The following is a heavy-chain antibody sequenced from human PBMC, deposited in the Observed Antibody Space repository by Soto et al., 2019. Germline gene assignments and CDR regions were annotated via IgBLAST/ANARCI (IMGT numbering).Heavy chain of an antibody. CDR3: ARDGDDIVLVMDV. V-gene: IGHV3-33*01. CDR1: GFSFSSFG. CDR2: TWYDGSNK. D-gene: IGHD2-8*02. J-gene: IGHJ6*02. Sequence: QVQLVESGGGVVQPGRSLRLSCAASGFSFSSFGMHWVRQAPGKGMEWVAVTWYDGSNKYYADSVKGRFTISRDNSKNTLYLQMNSLRAEDTAVYYCARDGDDIVLVMDVWGQGTTVSVSS.